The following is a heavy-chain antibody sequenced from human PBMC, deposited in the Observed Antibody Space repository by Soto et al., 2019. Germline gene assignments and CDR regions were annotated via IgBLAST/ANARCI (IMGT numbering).Heavy chain of an antibody. J-gene: IGHJ5*01. CDR2: IYYTGNT. CDR3: ARVLGKNWFDT. D-gene: IGHD7-27*01. Sequence: SLTCAVSDGSLSGSYWSWIRQSPGKGLEWIGYIYYTGNTYYNPSLKSRVTISIDTSKSQFSLKLTSVTAADTAVYYCARVLGKNWFDTWGHGTLVTVSS. CDR1: DGSLSGSY. V-gene: IGHV4-59*01.